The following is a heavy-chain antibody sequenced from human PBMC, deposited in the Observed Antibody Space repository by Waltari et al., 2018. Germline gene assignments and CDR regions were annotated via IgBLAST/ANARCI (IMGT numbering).Heavy chain of an antibody. Sequence: QVQLVESGGGVVQPGRSLRLSCAASGFTFSSYGMHWVRQAPGKGLEWVAVIWYDGSNKNYADSVKGRFTISRDNSKNTLYLQMNSLRAEDTAVYYCARSYSSSWYYYYGMDVWGQGTTVTVSS. J-gene: IGHJ6*02. V-gene: IGHV3-33*01. CDR3: ARSYSSSWYYYYGMDV. CDR2: IWYDGSNK. CDR1: GFTFSSYG. D-gene: IGHD6-13*01.